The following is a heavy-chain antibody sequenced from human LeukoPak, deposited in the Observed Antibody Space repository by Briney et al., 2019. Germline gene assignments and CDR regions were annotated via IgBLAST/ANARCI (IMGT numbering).Heavy chain of an antibody. CDR1: GYTFTSYY. V-gene: IGHV1-69*13. D-gene: IGHD4-23*01. CDR3: ASPTGGSGNSVRFDY. CDR2: IIPIFGTA. Sequence: SVKVSCKASGYTFTSYYMHWVRQAPGQGLEWMGGIIPIFGTANYAQKFQGRVTITADESTSTAYMELSSLRSEDTAVYYCASPTGGSGNSVRFDYWGQGTLVTVSS. J-gene: IGHJ4*02.